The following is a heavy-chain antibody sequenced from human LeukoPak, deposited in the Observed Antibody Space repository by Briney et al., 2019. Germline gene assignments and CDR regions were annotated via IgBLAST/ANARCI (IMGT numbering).Heavy chain of an antibody. CDR1: GFTFSSYW. Sequence: GGSLRLSCAASGFTFSSYWMNWVRQAPGKGLEWVAYIKQNGSEKYYVDSVKGRFTISRDNAKNSLYLQMNSLRAEDTAVYYCASVRKFYDYVWGSSPIGYWGQGTLVTVSS. J-gene: IGHJ4*02. V-gene: IGHV3-7*01. CDR3: ASVRKFYDYVWGSSPIGY. CDR2: IKQNGSEK. D-gene: IGHD3-16*01.